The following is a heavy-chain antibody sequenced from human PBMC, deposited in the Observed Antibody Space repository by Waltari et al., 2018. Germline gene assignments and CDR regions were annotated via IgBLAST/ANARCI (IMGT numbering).Heavy chain of an antibody. Sequence: EVQLVESGGGLGKPGGSMRLSCAASGFTFSLYSLNWVRQAPGKGLEWVSSISSSSSYIYYADSVKGRFTISRDNAKNSLYLQMNSLRAEDTAVYYCARAIAVSFDYWGQGTLVTVSS. CDR3: ARAIAVSFDY. CDR1: GFTFSLYS. D-gene: IGHD6-19*01. V-gene: IGHV3-21*01. CDR2: ISSSSSYI. J-gene: IGHJ4*02.